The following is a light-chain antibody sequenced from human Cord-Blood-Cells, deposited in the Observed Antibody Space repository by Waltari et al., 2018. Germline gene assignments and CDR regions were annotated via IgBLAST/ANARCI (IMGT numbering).Light chain of an antibody. J-gene: IGKJ1*01. CDR3: QKYNSAPWT. V-gene: IGKV1-27*01. CDR2: AAS. CDR1: QGISNY. Sequence: DIQMTQSPSSLSASVGDRVTITCRASQGISNYLAWYQQNTGKGPKLLIYAASTVQSGVPSRFSGSGSGTDFTLTISSLQPEDVATSYCQKYNSAPWTFGQGTKVEIK.